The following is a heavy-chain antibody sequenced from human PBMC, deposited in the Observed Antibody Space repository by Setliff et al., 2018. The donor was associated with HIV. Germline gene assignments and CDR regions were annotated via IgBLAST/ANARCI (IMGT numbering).Heavy chain of an antibody. V-gene: IGHV1-46*01. CDR3: ARVGERWLQFYYFDN. D-gene: IGHD5-12*01. J-gene: IGHJ4*02. Sequence: ASVKVSCKASGYAFTTYYIHWVRQAPGQGLEWLGVINPSGGSTSYAQKFQGRVTMTRGTSTGTVYMELRSLRSEDTAVYYCARVGERWLQFYYFDNWGQGTLVTVSS. CDR1: GYAFTTYY. CDR2: INPSGGST.